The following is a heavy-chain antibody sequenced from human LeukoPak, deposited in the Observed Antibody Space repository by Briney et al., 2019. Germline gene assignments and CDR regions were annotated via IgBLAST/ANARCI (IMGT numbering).Heavy chain of an antibody. CDR2: ISSSSSPI. Sequence: GGSLRLSCAASGFTFSTYSMNWVRQAPGKGLEWVSYISSSSSPIYYADSVKGRFTISRDNAKNSLYLQMNSLRAEDTAVYYCARSGYCTSTSCLNGRGAFDIWGQGTMVTVSS. J-gene: IGHJ3*02. CDR1: GFTFSTYS. D-gene: IGHD2-2*01. CDR3: ARSGYCTSTSCLNGRGAFDI. V-gene: IGHV3-48*04.